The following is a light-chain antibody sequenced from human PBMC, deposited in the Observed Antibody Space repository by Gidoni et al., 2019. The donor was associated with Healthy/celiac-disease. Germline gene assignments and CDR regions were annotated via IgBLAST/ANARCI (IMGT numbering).Light chain of an antibody. Sequence: IVFAQSPGTLALSPADRATLSCRASQSVSSSYLARYQQTPGQAPRLLLNGATSRATGIPDRCSGSGSRTNFTLTISRLEPEDFAVYYCQQYSEFGQXTRLEIK. CDR1: QSVSSSY. J-gene: IGKJ5*01. CDR2: GAT. CDR3: QQYSE. V-gene: IGKV3-20*01.